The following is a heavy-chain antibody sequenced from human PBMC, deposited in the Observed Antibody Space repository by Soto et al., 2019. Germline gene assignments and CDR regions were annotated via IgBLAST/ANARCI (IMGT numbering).Heavy chain of an antibody. CDR2: IIPIFGTA. Sequence: ASVKVSCKASGGTFSSYAISWVRQAPGQGLDWMGGIIPIFGTANYAQKFQGRVTITADESTSTVYMELSSLRSEDTAVYYCAAPIYCSSTSCYEAGAFDIWGQGTMVTVSS. J-gene: IGHJ3*02. D-gene: IGHD2-2*01. CDR3: AAPIYCSSTSCYEAGAFDI. CDR1: GGTFSSYA. V-gene: IGHV1-69*13.